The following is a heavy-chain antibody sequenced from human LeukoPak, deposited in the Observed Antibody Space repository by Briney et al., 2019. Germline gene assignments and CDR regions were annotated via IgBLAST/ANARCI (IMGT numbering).Heavy chain of an antibody. V-gene: IGHV4-59*08. Sequence: SETLSLTCTVSGGPLSSYFWIWIRQPPGKGLEWIAYIHDNGDTNYNPSLKSRMTQSVDTSKNQFSLRLSSVTAADTAVYYCARHPANWSYGAFDVWGQGTMVTVS. D-gene: IGHD1-7*01. CDR2: IHDNGDT. J-gene: IGHJ3*01. CDR1: GGPLSSYF. CDR3: ARHPANWSYGAFDV.